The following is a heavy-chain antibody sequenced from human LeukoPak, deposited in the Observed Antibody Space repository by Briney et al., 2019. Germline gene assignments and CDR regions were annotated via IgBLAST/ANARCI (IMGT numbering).Heavy chain of an antibody. CDR1: GFXFNSYW. D-gene: IGHD2-2*01. V-gene: IGHV3-74*01. CDR3: ARDRSIVVVPAAISDI. J-gene: IGHJ3*02. CDR2: INSDGSGI. Sequence: PGGSLRLSCAASGFXFNSYWMHWVRQAPGKGLVWVSRINSDGSGISDADFVKGRFTISRDNSKNTLYLQMNSLRAEDTAMYYCARDRSIVVVPAAISDIWGQGTMVTVSS.